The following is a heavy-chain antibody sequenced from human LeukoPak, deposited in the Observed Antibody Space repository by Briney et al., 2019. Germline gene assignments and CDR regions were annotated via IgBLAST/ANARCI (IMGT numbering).Heavy chain of an antibody. J-gene: IGHJ4*02. CDR1: GFTFSSYA. CDR3: AREKVVPTENYSDY. CDR2: ISYDGSNK. V-gene: IGHV3-30*04. D-gene: IGHD2-2*01. Sequence: GGSLRLSCAASGFTFSSYAMHWVRQAPGKGLEWVAVISYDGSNKYYADSVKGRFTISRDNSKNTLYLQMNSLRAEDTAVYYCAREKVVPTENYSDYWGQGTLVTVSS.